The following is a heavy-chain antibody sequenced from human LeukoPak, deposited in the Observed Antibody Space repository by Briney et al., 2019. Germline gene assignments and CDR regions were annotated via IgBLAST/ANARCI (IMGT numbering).Heavy chain of an antibody. Sequence: GGSLRLSCAASGFTFSNAWMSWVRQAPGKGLECVGCIKSKNDGGTTDYAAPVKRRLTISRDDPKDTRYLQMNSLKTEDTAVYYCTTAQDDSSSWDYFDYWGQGTLVTVSS. V-gene: IGHV3-15*01. CDR2: IKSKNDGGTT. CDR1: GFTFSNAW. D-gene: IGHD6-13*01. J-gene: IGHJ4*02. CDR3: TTAQDDSSSWDYFDY.